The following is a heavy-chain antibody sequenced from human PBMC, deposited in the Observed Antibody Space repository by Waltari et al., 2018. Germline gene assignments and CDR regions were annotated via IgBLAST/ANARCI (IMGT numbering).Heavy chain of an antibody. D-gene: IGHD2-15*01. CDR3: ARVGVVVAAPEGEERYHNFDY. J-gene: IGHJ4*02. Sequence: QVQLQQWGAGLLKPSETLSLTCAVYGGSFSGYYWSWIRQPPGKGLGWIGEINHRGSTNYKPSLKSRVTIAVDTSKNQFSLKLSSVTAADTAVYYCARVGVVVAAPEGEERYHNFDYWGQGTLVTVSS. V-gene: IGHV4-34*01. CDR1: GGSFSGYY. CDR2: INHRGST.